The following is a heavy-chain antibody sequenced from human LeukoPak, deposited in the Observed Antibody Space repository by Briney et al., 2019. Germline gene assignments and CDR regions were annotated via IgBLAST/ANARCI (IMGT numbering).Heavy chain of an antibody. J-gene: IGHJ4*02. CDR2: IYYSGST. D-gene: IGHD3-22*01. CDR1: GGSISSYY. V-gene: IGHV4-59*01. CDR3: ARRAYSSGYYFFDF. Sequence: PSETLSLTCTVSGGSISSYYWSWLRQPPGKGPEWIGYIYYSGSTNYNPSLKSRATISIDTSKNQFSLKLSSVTAADTAVYYCARRAYSSGYYFFDFWGQGTLATVSS.